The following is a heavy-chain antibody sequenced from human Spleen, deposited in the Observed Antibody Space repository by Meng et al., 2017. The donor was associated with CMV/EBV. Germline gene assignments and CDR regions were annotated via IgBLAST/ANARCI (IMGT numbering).Heavy chain of an antibody. Sequence: ASVKVSCKTFGFTFTDYYIHWVRQAPGQGLEWMGWINPNSGGTNSVETFQGRVTMTSDPSITTAHMEVISLRSDYTAIYYCARSRRDCTRTSCYVPDYYGLDVWGQGTTVTVSS. CDR2: INPNSGGT. CDR1: GFTFTDYY. J-gene: IGHJ6*02. V-gene: IGHV1-2*02. D-gene: IGHD2-2*01. CDR3: ARSRRDCTRTSCYVPDYYGLDV.